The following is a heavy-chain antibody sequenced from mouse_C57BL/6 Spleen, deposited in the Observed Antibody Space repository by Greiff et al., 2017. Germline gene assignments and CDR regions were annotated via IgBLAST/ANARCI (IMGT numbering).Heavy chain of an antibody. CDR3: ARQLFRDYAMDD. CDR2: ISGGGGNT. Sequence: EVHLVESGGGLVKPGGSLKLSCAASGFTFSSYTMSWVRQTPEKRLEWVATISGGGGNTYYPDSVKGRFTISRDNAKNTLYLQMSSLRSEDTALYYCARQLFRDYAMDDWGQGTSVTVSS. D-gene: IGHD1-1*02. CDR1: GFTFSSYT. J-gene: IGHJ4*01. V-gene: IGHV5-9*01.